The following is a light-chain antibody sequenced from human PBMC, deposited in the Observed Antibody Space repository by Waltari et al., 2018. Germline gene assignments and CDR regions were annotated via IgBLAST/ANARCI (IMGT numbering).Light chain of an antibody. J-gene: IGKJ5*01. CDR1: QGISSY. CDR2: AAF. V-gene: IGKV1-9*01. CDR3: QQFNTYPLT. Sequence: IQLTPSPSSLSASVGDRVTITCRASQGISSYLAWYQQKPGKAPNLLIYAAFTLQSGVPSRFSGSGSGTDFTLTISSLQPEDFATYYCQQFNTYPLTFGQGTRLEIK.